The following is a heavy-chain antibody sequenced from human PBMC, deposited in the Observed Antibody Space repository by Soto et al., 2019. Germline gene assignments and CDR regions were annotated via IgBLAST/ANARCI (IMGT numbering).Heavy chain of an antibody. CDR2: IIPIFGTA. D-gene: IGHD4-17*01. J-gene: IGHJ4*02. CDR1: GGTFSSYA. Sequence: GASVKGSCKASGGTFSSYAISWVRQAPGQGLEWMGGIIPIFGTANYAQKFQGRVTITADESTSTAYMELSSLGSEDTAVYYCARGLDAVTLYYFDYWGQGALVTVSS. CDR3: ARGLDAVTLYYFDY. V-gene: IGHV1-69*13.